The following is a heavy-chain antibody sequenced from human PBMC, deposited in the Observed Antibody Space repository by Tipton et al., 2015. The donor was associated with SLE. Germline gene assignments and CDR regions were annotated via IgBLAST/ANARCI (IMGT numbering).Heavy chain of an antibody. CDR3: AREGYDAFDI. V-gene: IGHV3-30-3*01. D-gene: IGHD5-18*01. Sequence: QVQLVQSGAEVKKPGSSVKVSCKASGGTFSSYAMHWVRQAPDKGLEWVAVISYDGSNKYYADSVKGRFTISRDNSKNTLYLQMNSLRAEDTAVYYCAREGYDAFDIWGQGTMVTVSS. J-gene: IGHJ3*02. CDR1: GGTFSSYA. CDR2: ISYDGSNK.